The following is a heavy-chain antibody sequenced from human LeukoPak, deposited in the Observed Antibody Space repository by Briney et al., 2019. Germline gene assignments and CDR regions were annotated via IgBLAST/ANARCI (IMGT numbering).Heavy chain of an antibody. CDR1: GFTFSSYA. J-gene: IGHJ4*02. Sequence: PGGSLRLSCAASGFTFSSYAMSWVRQAPGKGLEWVSAISGSGGSTYYADSVKGRFTISRDNSKNTLYLQMNSLRAEDTAVYYCAEAVHPTYYYDSSGYDYWGQGTLVTVSS. V-gene: IGHV3-23*01. CDR3: AEAVHPTYYYDSSGYDY. D-gene: IGHD3-22*01. CDR2: ISGSGGST.